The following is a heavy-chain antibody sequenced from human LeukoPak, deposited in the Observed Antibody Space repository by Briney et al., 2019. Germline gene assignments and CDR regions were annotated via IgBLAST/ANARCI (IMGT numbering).Heavy chain of an antibody. CDR1: GFTFSDFW. CDR2: IPYDGSNK. J-gene: IGHJ4*02. CDR3: AEGSSSSGFDY. Sequence: GGSLRLSCVASGFTFSDFWTSWVRQAPGKGLEWVAVIPYDGSNKYYADSVKGRFTISRDNSKNTLYLQMNSLRAEDTAVYYCAEGSSSSGFDYWGQGTLVTVSS. V-gene: IGHV3-30*03. D-gene: IGHD6-6*01.